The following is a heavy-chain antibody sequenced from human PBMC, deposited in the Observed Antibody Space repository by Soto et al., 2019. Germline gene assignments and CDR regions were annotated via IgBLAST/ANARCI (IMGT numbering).Heavy chain of an antibody. J-gene: IGHJ1*01. CDR2: ITVNGIT. CDR1: GAYVSDFS. CDR3: ARESGENWTYEAH. V-gene: IGHV4-4*07. D-gene: IGHD1-7*01. Sequence: SETLSLTCTVSGAYVSDFSWSWIRQPAGKGLEWIGRITVNGITQYTPSFRSRVTMSMDTSRNQFSLNLQSATAADTALYYCARESGENWTYEAHWGQGTLVTVSS.